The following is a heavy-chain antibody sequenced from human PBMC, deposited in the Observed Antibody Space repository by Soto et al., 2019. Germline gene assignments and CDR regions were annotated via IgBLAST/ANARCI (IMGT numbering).Heavy chain of an antibody. J-gene: IGHJ4*02. CDR2: VSKSDYT. Sequence: LRLSCVVSGFTFNNYGINWVRQAPGKGLEWVSTVSKSDYTYYSDSVKGRFTISRDNAKNSVSLQMNTLRAEDTAVYYCAREDSIIIPAVSDFWGQGXLVTVSS. CDR3: AREDSIIIPAVSDF. D-gene: IGHD2-2*01. CDR1: GFTFNNYG. V-gene: IGHV3-21*01.